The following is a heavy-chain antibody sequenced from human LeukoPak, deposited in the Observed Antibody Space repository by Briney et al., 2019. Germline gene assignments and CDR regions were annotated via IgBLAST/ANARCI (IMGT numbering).Heavy chain of an antibody. CDR2: INSNNGII. CDR3: TKDFYRDLYDSVDYYFHY. V-gene: IGHV3-9*01. J-gene: IGHJ4*02. D-gene: IGHD3-22*01. CDR1: GFIFDDFA. Sequence: PGRSLRLSCAASGFIFDDFAMHWVRQVPGKGLEWISGINSNNGIIGYADSVKGRFSISRDNAKDSLYLQMNSLRPEDTALYYCTKDFYRDLYDSVDYYFHYWGQGTLVTVSS.